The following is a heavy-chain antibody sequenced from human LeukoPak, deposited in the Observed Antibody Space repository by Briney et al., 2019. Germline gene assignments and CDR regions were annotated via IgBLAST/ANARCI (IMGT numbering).Heavy chain of an antibody. CDR2: IIPILGIA. J-gene: IGHJ4*02. CDR3: ARESNYDSSGYYYSSSSPFDY. D-gene: IGHD3-22*01. Sequence: SVKVSCKASGGTFSSYAISWVRQAPGQGLEWMGRIIPILGIANYAQKFQGRVTITADKSTSTAYMELSSLRSEDTAVYYCARESNYDSSGYYYSSSSPFDYWGLGTLVTVSS. CDR1: GGTFSSYA. V-gene: IGHV1-69*04.